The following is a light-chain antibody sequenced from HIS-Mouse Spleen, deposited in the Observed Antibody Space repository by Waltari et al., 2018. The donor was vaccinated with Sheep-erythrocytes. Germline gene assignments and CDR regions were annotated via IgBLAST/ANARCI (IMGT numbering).Light chain of an antibody. CDR3: CSYAGSYNHV. J-gene: IGLJ1*01. CDR1: SRDVRGYNY. V-gene: IGLV2-8*01. Sequence: QSALTQPPSASGSPGQSVTLPCTGTSRDVRGYNYVSWYQHTPGKAPKLMIYEVSKRPSGVPDRFSGSKSGNTASLTISGLQAEDEADYYCCSYAGSYNHVFATGTKVTVL. CDR2: EVS.